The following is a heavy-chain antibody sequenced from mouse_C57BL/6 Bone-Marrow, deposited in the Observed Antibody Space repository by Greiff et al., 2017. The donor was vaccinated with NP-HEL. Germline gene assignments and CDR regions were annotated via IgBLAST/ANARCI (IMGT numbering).Heavy chain of an antibody. V-gene: IGHV1-63*01. CDR2: IYPGGGYT. J-gene: IGHJ4*01. CDR1: GYTFTNYW. Sequence: VQLQQSGAELVRPGTSVKMSCKASGYTFTNYWIGWAKQRPGHGLEWIGDIYPGGGYTNYNEKFKGKATLTADKSSSTAYMQFSSLTSDDSAIYYCARCYSNYNAMDYWGQGTSVTVSS. D-gene: IGHD2-5*01. CDR3: ARCYSNYNAMDY.